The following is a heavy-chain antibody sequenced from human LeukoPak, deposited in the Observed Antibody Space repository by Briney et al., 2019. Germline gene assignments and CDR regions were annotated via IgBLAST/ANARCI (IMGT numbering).Heavy chain of an antibody. D-gene: IGHD2-8*01. CDR3: ARDSVGYCTNGVCYTHHEYNWFDP. J-gene: IGHJ5*02. Sequence: SETLSLTCTVSGGSISSSSYYWGWIRQPPGKGLEWIGSIYYSGSTYYNPSLKSRVTISVDTSKNQFSLKLSSVTAADTAVYYCARDSVGYCTNGVCYTHHEYNWFDPWGQGTLVTVSS. V-gene: IGHV4-39*07. CDR1: GGSISSSSYY. CDR2: IYYSGST.